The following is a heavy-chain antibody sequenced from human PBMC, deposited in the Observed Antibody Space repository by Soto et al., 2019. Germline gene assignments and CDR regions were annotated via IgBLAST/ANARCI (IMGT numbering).Heavy chain of an antibody. CDR2: ISSSSSTI. CDR3: ARAQLSSSIVVVPAALSY. J-gene: IGHJ4*02. V-gene: IGHV3-48*01. Sequence: EVQLVESGGGLVQPGGSLRLSCAASGFTFSSYSMNWVRQAPGEGLEWVSYISSSSSTIYYADSVKGRFTISRDNAKNSLYLQMNSLRAEDTAVYYCARAQLSSSIVVVPAALSYWGQGTLVTVSS. CDR1: GFTFSSYS. D-gene: IGHD2-2*01.